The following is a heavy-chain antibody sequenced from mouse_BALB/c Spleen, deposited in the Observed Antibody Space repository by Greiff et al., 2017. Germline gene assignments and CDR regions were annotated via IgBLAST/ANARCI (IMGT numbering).Heavy chain of an antibody. Sequence: VQLQQPGAELVRPGASVKLSCKASGYTFTSYWMNWVKQRPGQGLEWIGQIYPGDGDTNYNGKFKGKATLTADKSSSTAYMQLSSLTSEDSAVYYCARWLLPFAYWGQGTLVTVSA. CDR3: ARWLLPFAY. CDR2: IYPGDGDT. J-gene: IGHJ3*01. V-gene: IGHV1-80*01. CDR1: GYTFTSYW. D-gene: IGHD2-3*01.